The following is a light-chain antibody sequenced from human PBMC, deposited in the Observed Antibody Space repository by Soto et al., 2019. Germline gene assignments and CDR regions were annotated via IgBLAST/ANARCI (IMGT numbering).Light chain of an antibody. CDR3: QQYNSAWT. V-gene: IGKV1-5*03. CDR2: TAS. Sequence: DIQMTPSPSTLSASVGDRVNITCRASQSISTWLAWYQQTPGKAPKLLIYTASNLEGGVPSRFSVSGSGTEFTLTISSLQPDDFATYYCQQYNSAWTFGQGTKVDIK. J-gene: IGKJ1*01. CDR1: QSISTW.